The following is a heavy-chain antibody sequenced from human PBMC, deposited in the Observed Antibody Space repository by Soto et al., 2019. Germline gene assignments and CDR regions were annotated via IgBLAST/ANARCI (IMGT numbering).Heavy chain of an antibody. Sequence: QVQLVQSGAEMKKPGSSVKVXCQSSGGTFNTYAMNWVRQAPGQGPEWMGDISPMFGAANYAPKFQGRVTITADESTGTSYMQLSSLTSEDTALYFCAREVQVHTPAFVYWGQGTLVTVSS. CDR1: GGTFNTYA. V-gene: IGHV1-69*19. D-gene: IGHD3-10*01. CDR2: ISPMFGAA. CDR3: AREVQVHTPAFVY. J-gene: IGHJ4*02.